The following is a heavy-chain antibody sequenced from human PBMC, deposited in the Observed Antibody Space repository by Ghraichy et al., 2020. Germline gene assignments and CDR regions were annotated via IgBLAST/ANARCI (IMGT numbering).Heavy chain of an antibody. Sequence: GGSLRLSCAASGFTFSSYGMHWVRQAPGKGLEWVAVIWYDGSNKYYADSVKGRFTISRDNSKNTLYLQMNSLRAEDTAVYYCARSTVTTAWFDPWGQGTLVTVSS. CDR2: IWYDGSNK. J-gene: IGHJ5*02. CDR1: GFTFSSYG. V-gene: IGHV3-33*01. CDR3: ARSTVTTAWFDP. D-gene: IGHD4-17*01.